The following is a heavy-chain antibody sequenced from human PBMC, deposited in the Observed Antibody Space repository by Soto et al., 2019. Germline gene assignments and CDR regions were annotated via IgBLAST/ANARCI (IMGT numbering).Heavy chain of an antibody. CDR1: GFSFSGSA. J-gene: IGHJ5*02. CDR3: ARLRDCSGGSCHVPNWFDP. D-gene: IGHD2-15*01. Sequence: GGSLRLSCAASGFSFSGSAIHWVRQASGKGLEWVGRIRTKTNTYATAYAASVKDRFAISRDDSKNTAYLQWSSLKASDTAMYYCARLRDCSGGSCHVPNWFDPWGQGTLVTVSS. CDR2: IRTKTNTYAT. V-gene: IGHV3-73*01.